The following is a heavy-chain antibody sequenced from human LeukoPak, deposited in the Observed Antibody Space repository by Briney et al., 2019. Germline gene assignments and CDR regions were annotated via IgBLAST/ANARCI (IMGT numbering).Heavy chain of an antibody. J-gene: IGHJ4*02. CDR1: GFTFSSYS. V-gene: IGHV3-21*01. D-gene: IGHD6-19*01. Sequence: PGGSLRLSCAASGFTFSSYSMNWVRQAPGKGLEWVSSISSSSNYIDYADSVKGRFTISRDNAKNSLSLQMNSLRAEDTAVYYCAKEGSSGWQGEDYWGQGTLVTVSS. CDR2: ISSSSNYI. CDR3: AKEGSSGWQGEDY.